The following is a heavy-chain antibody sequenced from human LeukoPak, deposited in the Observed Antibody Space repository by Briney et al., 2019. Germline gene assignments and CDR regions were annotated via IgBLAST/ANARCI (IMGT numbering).Heavy chain of an antibody. J-gene: IGHJ4*02. Sequence: GGPLTLPCAASGFTLSSHAMSWVRQAPGKGLERVSSIGVSGGSTYYADSVKRRFTISRDNSKNTLYLQMNSLRAEDTAVYYCAKDTGGSCYSAIAYWGQGAPVTVST. V-gene: IGHV3-23*01. CDR3: AKDTGGSCYSAIAY. CDR1: GFTLSSHA. CDR2: IGVSGGST. D-gene: IGHD2-15*01.